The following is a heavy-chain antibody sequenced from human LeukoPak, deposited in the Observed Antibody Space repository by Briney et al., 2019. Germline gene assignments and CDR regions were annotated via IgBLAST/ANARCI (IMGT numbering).Heavy chain of an antibody. J-gene: IGHJ4*02. CDR2: ISWNSGSI. CDR3: AKAPYYYDSSGYYFDY. CDR1: GFTFDDYA. Sequence: GGSLRLSCAASGFTFDDYAMHWVRQAPGKGLEWFSGISWNSGSIGYADSVKGRFTISRDNAKNSLYLQMNSLRAEDTALYYCAKAPYYYDSSGYYFDYWGQGTLVTVSS. V-gene: IGHV3-9*01. D-gene: IGHD3-22*01.